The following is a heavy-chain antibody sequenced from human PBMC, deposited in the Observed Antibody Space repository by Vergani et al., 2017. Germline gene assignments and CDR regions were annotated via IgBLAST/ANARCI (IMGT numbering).Heavy chain of an antibody. CDR1: GYSFTSYW. Sequence: EVQLVQSGAEVKKPGESLMISCKGSGYSFTSYWIGWVRQMPGKGLEWMGIIYPGDSDTRYSPSFQGQVTISADKSISTAYLQWSSLKASDTAMYYCARHIWRRQQLGKMTLDYWGQGTLVTVSS. D-gene: IGHD6-13*01. J-gene: IGHJ4*02. V-gene: IGHV5-51*01. CDR3: ARHIWRRQQLGKMTLDY. CDR2: IYPGDSDT.